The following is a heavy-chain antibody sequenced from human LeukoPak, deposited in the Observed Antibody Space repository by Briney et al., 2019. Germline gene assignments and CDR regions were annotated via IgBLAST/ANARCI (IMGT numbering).Heavy chain of an antibody. J-gene: IGHJ5*02. Sequence: GGSLRLSCAAPGFTFSSYWMSWVRQAPGKGLEWVANIKQDGSEKYYVDSVKGQFTISRDNAKNSLYLQMNSLRAEDTAVYYCARLPYSSGWLLNWFDPWGQGTLVTVSS. D-gene: IGHD6-19*01. CDR2: IKQDGSEK. CDR3: ARLPYSSGWLLNWFDP. V-gene: IGHV3-7*01. CDR1: GFTFSSYW.